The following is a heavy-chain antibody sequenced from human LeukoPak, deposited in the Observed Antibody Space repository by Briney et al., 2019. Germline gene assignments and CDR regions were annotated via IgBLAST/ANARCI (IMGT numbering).Heavy chain of an antibody. V-gene: IGHV4-59*01. D-gene: IGHD5-24*01. Sequence: PSETLSLTCNVSGGSIRGYYWSWIRQSPEKGLEWIGYIYSSGSTNYNPSLKSRVTMSVDTSKNQLSLKVSSVTAADTAVYYCARDRLQLQSWGQGTLVTVSS. CDR3: ARDRLQLQS. J-gene: IGHJ5*02. CDR1: GGSIRGYY. CDR2: IYSSGST.